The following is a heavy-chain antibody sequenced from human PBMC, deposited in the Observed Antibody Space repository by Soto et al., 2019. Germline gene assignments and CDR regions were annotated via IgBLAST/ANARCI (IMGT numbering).Heavy chain of an antibody. CDR1: GFTFSSYW. V-gene: IGHV3-33*08. Sequence: GGSLRLSCAASGFTFSSYWMSWVRQAPGKGLEWVAVIWYDGSNKYYEDSVKGRFTISRDNSKNTLYLQMNSLRAEDTAVYYCARDTYCSSTTCYAPFQHWGQGTLVTVSS. D-gene: IGHD2-2*01. CDR3: ARDTYCSSTTCYAPFQH. CDR2: IWYDGSNK. J-gene: IGHJ1*01.